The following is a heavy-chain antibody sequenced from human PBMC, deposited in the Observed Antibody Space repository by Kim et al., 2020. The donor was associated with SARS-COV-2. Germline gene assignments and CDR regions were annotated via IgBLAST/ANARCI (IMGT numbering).Heavy chain of an antibody. V-gene: IGHV3-23*01. J-gene: IGHJ4*02. CDR3: AARSGYSTGWLMIY. Sequence: AGSVKGRFTISRDNSKNTLYLQVNSLTAEDTAIYYCAARSGYSTGWLMIYWGQGTLVTVSS. D-gene: IGHD6-19*01.